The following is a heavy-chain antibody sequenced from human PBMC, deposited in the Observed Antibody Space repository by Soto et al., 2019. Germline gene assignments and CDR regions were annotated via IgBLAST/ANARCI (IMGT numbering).Heavy chain of an antibody. CDR3: ARGPLEAASGTYGMDV. CDR2: INPSGGST. CDR1: GYTFTSYY. J-gene: IGHJ6*02. V-gene: IGHV1-46*03. Sequence: ASVKVSCKASGYTFTSYYMHWVRQAPGQGLEWMGIINPSGGSTSYAQKFQGRVTMTRDTSTSTVYMELSSLRSEDTAVYYCARGPLEAASGTYGMDVWGQGTTVTVSS. D-gene: IGHD2-15*01.